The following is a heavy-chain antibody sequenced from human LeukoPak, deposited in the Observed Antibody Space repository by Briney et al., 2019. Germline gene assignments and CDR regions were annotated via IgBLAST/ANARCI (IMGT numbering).Heavy chain of an antibody. J-gene: IGHJ4*02. CDR1: GGSISSYY. CDR3: ARTTIFGVVIFFDY. Sequence: SETLSLTCTVSGGSISSYYWSWIRQPAGKGLEWIGRIYTSGSTNYNPSLKSRVTMSVDTSKNQFSLKLSSVTAADTAVYYCARTTIFGVVIFFDYWGQGTLVTVSS. D-gene: IGHD3-3*01. CDR2: IYTSGST. V-gene: IGHV4-4*07.